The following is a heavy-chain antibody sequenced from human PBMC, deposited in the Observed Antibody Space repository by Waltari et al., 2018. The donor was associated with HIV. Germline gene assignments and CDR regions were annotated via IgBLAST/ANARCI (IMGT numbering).Heavy chain of an antibody. Sequence: QVQLVQSGAEMRKPGASVKVSRRASGYTFSAYTISWVPQAPGQGLEWMGWISGYNGNTNYAQKFQGRVNMTTDTSTSTAHMELRSLRSDDTAVYYCARGVSIVRGVMIRGHMDVWGQGTTVTVSS. D-gene: IGHD3-10*01. CDR1: GYTFSAYT. CDR2: ISGYNGNT. CDR3: ARGVSIVRGVMIRGHMDV. J-gene: IGHJ6*02. V-gene: IGHV1-18*01.